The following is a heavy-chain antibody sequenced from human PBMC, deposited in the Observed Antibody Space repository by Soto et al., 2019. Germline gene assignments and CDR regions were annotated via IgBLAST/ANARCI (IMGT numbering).Heavy chain of an antibody. J-gene: IGHJ6*02. D-gene: IGHD2-2*01. CDR2: IIPIFGTA. Sequence: QVQLVQSGAEVKKPGSSVKVSCKASGGTFSSYAISWVRQAPGQGLEWMGGIIPIFGTANYAQKFQGRVTITADESTSTDYMELSSLRSEDTAVYYCAREDIVVVPESEIYYYYGMDVWGQGTTVTVSS. V-gene: IGHV1-69*01. CDR3: AREDIVVVPESEIYYYYGMDV. CDR1: GGTFSSYA.